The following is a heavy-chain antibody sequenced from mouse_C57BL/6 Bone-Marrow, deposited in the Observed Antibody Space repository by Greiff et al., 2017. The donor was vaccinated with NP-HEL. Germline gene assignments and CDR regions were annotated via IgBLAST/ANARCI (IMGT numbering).Heavy chain of an antibody. CDR3: AILYYGSSYSYWYFDV. D-gene: IGHD1-1*01. CDR2: INYDGSST. J-gene: IGHJ1*03. Sequence: EVMLVESEGGLVQPGSSMKLSCTASGFTFSDYYMAWVRQVPEKGLEWVANINYDGSSTYYLDSLKSRFIISRDNAKNILYLQMSSLKSEDTATYYCAILYYGSSYSYWYFDVWGTGTTVTVSS. CDR1: GFTFSDYY. V-gene: IGHV5-16*01.